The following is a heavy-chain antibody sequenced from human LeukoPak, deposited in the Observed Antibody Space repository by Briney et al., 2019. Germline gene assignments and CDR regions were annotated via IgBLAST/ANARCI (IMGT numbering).Heavy chain of an antibody. J-gene: IGHJ6*02. CDR1: GGTFSSYA. Sequence: SVKVSCKASGGTFSSYAISWVRQAPGQGVEWMGRIIPILGIANYAQKFQGRVTITADKSTSTAYMELSSLRSEDTAVYYCATTQVYYYGMDVWGQGTTVTVSS. CDR2: IIPILGIA. V-gene: IGHV1-69*04. CDR3: ATTQVYYYGMDV.